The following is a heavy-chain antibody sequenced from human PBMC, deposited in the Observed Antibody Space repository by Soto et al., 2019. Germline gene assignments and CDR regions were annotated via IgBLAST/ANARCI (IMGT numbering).Heavy chain of an antibody. CDR3: AKDFGETYYYDSSGYY. CDR2: ISYDGSNK. CDR1: GFTFGSYG. J-gene: IGHJ4*02. Sequence: QVQLVESGGGVVQPGRSLRLSCAASGFTFGSYGMHWVRQAPGKELEWVAVISYDGSNKYYADSVKGRFTISRDNSKNTLYLQMNSLRAEDTAVYYCAKDFGETYYYDSSGYYWGQGTLVTVSS. V-gene: IGHV3-30*18. D-gene: IGHD3-22*01.